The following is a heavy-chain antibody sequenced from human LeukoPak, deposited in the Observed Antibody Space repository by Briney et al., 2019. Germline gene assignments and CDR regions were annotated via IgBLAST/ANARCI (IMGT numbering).Heavy chain of an antibody. CDR1: GGSISSYY. D-gene: IGHD1-26*01. J-gene: IGHJ4*02. CDR3: ARGIVVDFDY. Sequence: SETLFLTCTVSGGSISSYYWSWIRQPPGKGLEWIGVIYYTGSTNYNPSLKSRVIISVDRSKNQFSLKLSSVTAADTAVYYCARGIVVDFDYWGQGTLVTVSS. V-gene: IGHV4-59*01. CDR2: IYYTGST.